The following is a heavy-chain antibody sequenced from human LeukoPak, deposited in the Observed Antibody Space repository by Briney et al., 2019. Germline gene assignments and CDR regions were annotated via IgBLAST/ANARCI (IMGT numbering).Heavy chain of an antibody. CDR2: ISGGGGST. D-gene: IGHD3-16*01. J-gene: IGHJ6*02. CDR3: AKYVWVRGYYYYGMDV. Sequence: SGGSLRLSCAASGFTFSSYAMSWVRQAPGKGLEWVSAISGGGGSTYYADSVKGRFTISRDNSKNTLYLQMNSLRAEDTAVYYCAKYVWVRGYYYYGMDVWGQGTTVTVSS. CDR1: GFTFSSYA. V-gene: IGHV3-23*01.